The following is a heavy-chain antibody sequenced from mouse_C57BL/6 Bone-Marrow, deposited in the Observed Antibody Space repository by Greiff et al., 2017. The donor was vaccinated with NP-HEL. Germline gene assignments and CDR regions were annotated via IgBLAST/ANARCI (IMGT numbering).Heavy chain of an antibody. CDR3: ARAEGGNYRFAY. CDR1: GYTFTSYT. V-gene: IGHV1-4*01. D-gene: IGHD2-1*01. J-gene: IGHJ3*01. Sequence: QVQLQQSGAELARPGASVKMSCKASGYTFTSYTMHWVKQRPGQGLEWIGYINPSSGYTKYNQKFKDKATLTADKSSSTAYMQLSSLTSEDSAVYYCARAEGGNYRFAYWGQGTLVTVSA. CDR2: INPSSGYT.